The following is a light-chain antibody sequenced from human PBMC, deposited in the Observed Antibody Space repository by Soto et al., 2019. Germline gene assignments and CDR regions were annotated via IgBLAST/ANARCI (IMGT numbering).Light chain of an antibody. CDR1: QDISND. Sequence: AIQMTQSPSSLSASVGDRVTITCRASQDISNDLGWYQQKPGKAPKLLIYGASTLQSGVPSRFSGSGSGTEFTLTISSLQPEDIATYYCQQYQRYPPSFGGGTKVDIK. J-gene: IGKJ4*01. V-gene: IGKV1-6*01. CDR3: QQYQRYPPS. CDR2: GAS.